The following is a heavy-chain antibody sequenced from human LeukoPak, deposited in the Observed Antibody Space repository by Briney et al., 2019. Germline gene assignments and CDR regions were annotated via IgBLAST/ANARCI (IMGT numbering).Heavy chain of an antibody. D-gene: IGHD6-13*01. CDR2: ISGSGDST. V-gene: IGHV3-23*01. Sequence: GGSLRLSCAASGFTFSRYAMSWVRQAPGKGLECDSAISGSGDSTYYADSVKGRFTISRDNSKNTLYLQMNSLRAEDTAVYYCAKCWFSSSWFDYWGQGTLVTVSS. J-gene: IGHJ4*02. CDR3: AKCWFSSSWFDY. CDR1: GFTFSRYA.